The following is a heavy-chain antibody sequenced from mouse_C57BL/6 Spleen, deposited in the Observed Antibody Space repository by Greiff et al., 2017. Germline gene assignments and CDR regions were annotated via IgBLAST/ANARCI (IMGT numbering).Heavy chain of an antibody. CDR2: IYPGSGST. CDR3: ARERGYYGSVYFDY. J-gene: IGHJ2*01. Sequence: QVQLQQPGAELVKPGASVKMSCKASGYTFTSYWITWVKQRPGQGLEWIGDIYPGSGSTNYNEKFKSKATLTVDTSSSTAYMQLSSLTSEDSAVYYCARERGYYGSVYFDYWGQGTTLTVSS. D-gene: IGHD1-1*01. CDR1: GYTFTSYW. V-gene: IGHV1-55*01.